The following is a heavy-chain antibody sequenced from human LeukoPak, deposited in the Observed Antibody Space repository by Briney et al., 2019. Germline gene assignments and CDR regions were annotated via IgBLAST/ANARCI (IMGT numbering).Heavy chain of an antibody. V-gene: IGHV3-20*01. J-gene: IGHJ3*02. CDR1: GFTLDDYG. CDR2: IYWNGGST. Sequence: GGALRLSCAAPGFTLDDYGMSSVRPAPGKGVEWVSGIYWNGGSTYYADTVSGGFTISRDNAKNSLYLQMNSLRAEDTAMYDCARAPGGSSPNYDSFDIWGQGTLVTVSS. D-gene: IGHD2-15*01. CDR3: ARAPGGSSPNYDSFDI.